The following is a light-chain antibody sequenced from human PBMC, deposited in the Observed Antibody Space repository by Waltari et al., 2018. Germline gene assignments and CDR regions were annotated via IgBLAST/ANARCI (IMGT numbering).Light chain of an antibody. CDR2: GAS. J-gene: IGKJ3*01. V-gene: IGKV3-20*01. CDR1: QSVSNSY. CDR3: QRYGSPVPT. Sequence: IVLTQSPGTLSLSPGERATLYCRASQSVSNSYLAWYQQKPGQAPRLLLYGASSRATGIPNRFTGSGSGTDSTLTITKLQPEDVAVYYCQRYGSPVPTFGPGTKVDIK.